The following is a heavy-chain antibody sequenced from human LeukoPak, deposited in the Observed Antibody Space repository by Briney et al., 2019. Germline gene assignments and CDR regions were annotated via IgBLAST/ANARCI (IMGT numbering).Heavy chain of an antibody. V-gene: IGHV4-30-2*01. J-gene: IGHJ4*02. CDR1: GGSISSGGYY. CDR2: IYHSGST. CDR3: ARVRVFDLGLGYSSSWYGFDY. D-gene: IGHD6-13*01. Sequence: PSQTLSLTCTVSGGSISSGGYYWSWIRQPPGKGLEWIGYIYHSGSTYYNPSLKSRVTISVDRSKNQFSLKLSSVTAADTAVYYCARVRVFDLGLGYSSSWYGFDYWGQGTLVTVSS.